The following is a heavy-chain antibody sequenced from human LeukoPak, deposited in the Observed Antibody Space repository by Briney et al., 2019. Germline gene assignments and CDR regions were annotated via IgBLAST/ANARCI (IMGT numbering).Heavy chain of an antibody. CDR1: GFTFTGSA. D-gene: IGHD3-9*01. J-gene: IGHJ4*02. Sequence: GGSLRLSCAASGFTFTGSAIHWVRQASGKGLEWVGRIRTETNSYATAYAASVKDRFSMSRDDSKNTAYLQMNSLKTEDTAVYYCTRHDVLTGYWWGQGTLVTVSS. V-gene: IGHV3-73*01. CDR3: TRHDVLTGYW. CDR2: IRTETNSYAT.